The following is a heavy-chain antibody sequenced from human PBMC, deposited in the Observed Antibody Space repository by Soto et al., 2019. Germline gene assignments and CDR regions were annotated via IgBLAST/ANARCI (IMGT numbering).Heavy chain of an antibody. Sequence: QVQLVESGGGVVQPGRSLRLSCAASGFTFSGYGMHWVRQAPGKGLEWVAVISYDGSNKYYADSVKGRFTISRDNSKNTLYLQMNSLRAEDTAVYYCAKDQVHIVVVPVAIVNYYYAMDVWGQGTTVTVSS. D-gene: IGHD2-2*01. CDR1: GFTFSGYG. V-gene: IGHV3-30*18. J-gene: IGHJ6*02. CDR2: ISYDGSNK. CDR3: AKDQVHIVVVPVAIVNYYYAMDV.